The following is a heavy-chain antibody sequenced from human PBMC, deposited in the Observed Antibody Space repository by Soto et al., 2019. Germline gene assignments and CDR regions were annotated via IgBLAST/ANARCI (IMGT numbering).Heavy chain of an antibody. D-gene: IGHD4-17*01. CDR3: ARGVHYGDYYFDY. Sequence: SETLSLTCAVYGGSFSGYYWSWIRQPPGKGLEWIGEINHSGSTNYNPSLKSRVTISVDTSKNQFSLKLSSVTAADTAVYYCARGVHYGDYYFDYWGQGTLVTVSS. CDR1: GGSFSGYY. CDR2: INHSGST. J-gene: IGHJ4*02. V-gene: IGHV4-34*01.